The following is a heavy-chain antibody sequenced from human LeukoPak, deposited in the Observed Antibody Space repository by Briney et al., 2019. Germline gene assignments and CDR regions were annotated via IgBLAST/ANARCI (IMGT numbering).Heavy chain of an antibody. CDR3: ARGFDSNDYFYYYMDV. V-gene: IGHV4-34*01. Sequence: PSETLSLTCAVYGGSFSGYYWIWIRQPPGKGLEWIGEIIHSGTTTYNPSLRSRLTISVDTSKNQFSLKLNSVTAADTAVYYCARGFDSNDYFYYYMDVWGKGTTVTASS. CDR2: IIHSGTT. J-gene: IGHJ6*03. CDR1: GGSFSGYY. D-gene: IGHD3-22*01.